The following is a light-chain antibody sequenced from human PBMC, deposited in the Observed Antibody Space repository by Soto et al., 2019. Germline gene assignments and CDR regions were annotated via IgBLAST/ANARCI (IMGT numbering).Light chain of an antibody. CDR1: QGISRW. CDR3: QQYNSYPYS. J-gene: IGKJ2*03. Sequence: DIQMTQSPSTLSASVGDRVTISCRASQGISRWLAWYQQKPGKAPKLLIYVASSLQSGVPSRFSGGGSGTECTLTISSLQPDDFATYYCQQYNSYPYSFGQGTKLEIK. V-gene: IGKV1D-16*01. CDR2: VAS.